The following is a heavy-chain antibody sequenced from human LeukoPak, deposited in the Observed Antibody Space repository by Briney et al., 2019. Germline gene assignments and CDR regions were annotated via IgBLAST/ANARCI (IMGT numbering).Heavy chain of an antibody. CDR3: ATLLHDYGSQTGGDYFDY. D-gene: IGHD4-17*01. V-gene: IGHV1-2*02. Sequence: GASVKVSCKASGYTFTGYYMHWVRQAPGQGLEWMGWINPNSGGTNYAQKFQGRVTMTRDTSISTAYMELSSLRSEDTAVYYCATLLHDYGSQTGGDYFDYWGQGTLVTVSS. CDR1: GYTFTGYY. CDR2: INPNSGGT. J-gene: IGHJ4*02.